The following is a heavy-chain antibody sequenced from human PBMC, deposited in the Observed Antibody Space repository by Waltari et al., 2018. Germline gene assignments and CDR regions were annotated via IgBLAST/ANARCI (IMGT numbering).Heavy chain of an antibody. CDR1: GYSISSCYY. D-gene: IGHD2-15*01. CDR3: GSLGGWWEPTK. V-gene: IGHV4-38-2*01. CDR2: IYHRGST. J-gene: IGHJ4*02. Sequence: QVQLQESGPGLVKPSETLSLTCAVSGYSISSCYYWAGIRQPPGKGLEWIGSIYHRGSTYYNPSLKSRVTISVDTSKNQFSRKLSSVTAADTAVYYCGSLGGWWEPTKWGQGTLVTVSS.